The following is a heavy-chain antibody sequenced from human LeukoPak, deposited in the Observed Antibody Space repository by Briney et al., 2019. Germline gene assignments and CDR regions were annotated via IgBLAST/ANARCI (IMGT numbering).Heavy chain of an antibody. Sequence: GGSLRLSCTASGFTFNGYAMSCVRQAPGEVMEWDSTIRGGGENSRYANSVKGRFAMSRDNSMNILYLQIASLRDEDTGVYYCAKGGAYSGRYRGSPTTDYWGQGTLVTVSS. CDR2: IRGGGENS. CDR1: GFTFNGYA. D-gene: IGHD1-26*01. V-gene: IGHV3-23*01. CDR3: AKGGAYSGRYRGSPTTDY. J-gene: IGHJ4*02.